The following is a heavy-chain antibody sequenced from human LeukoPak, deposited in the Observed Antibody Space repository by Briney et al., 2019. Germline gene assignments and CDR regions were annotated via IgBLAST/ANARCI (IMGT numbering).Heavy chain of an antibody. CDR2: IKPDGSET. CDR1: GFTFSGHW. D-gene: IGHD3-22*01. V-gene: IGHV3-7*04. CDR3: ARLGDSSGYVDY. J-gene: IGHJ4*02. Sequence: PGGSLRLSCAASGFTFSGHWMTWVRQAPGKGLEWVASIKPDGSETHYVDSVKGRFTISGDNAKNSMFLQMNSLRAEGTAVYYCARLGDSSGYVDYWGQGSMVTVSS.